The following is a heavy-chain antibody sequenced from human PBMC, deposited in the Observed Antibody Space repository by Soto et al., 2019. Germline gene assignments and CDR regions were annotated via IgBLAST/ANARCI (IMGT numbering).Heavy chain of an antibody. V-gene: IGHV1-3*01. Sequence: GASVKVSCKASGYTFTSYAMHWVRQAPGQRLEWMGIINAGNGSTKYSQKFQGRVTMTRDTSTSTVYMELDSLRSDDTAVYFCARISNSLPDYWGQGTLVTVSS. CDR2: INAGNGST. D-gene: IGHD1-1*01. CDR1: GYTFTSYA. J-gene: IGHJ4*02. CDR3: ARISNSLPDY.